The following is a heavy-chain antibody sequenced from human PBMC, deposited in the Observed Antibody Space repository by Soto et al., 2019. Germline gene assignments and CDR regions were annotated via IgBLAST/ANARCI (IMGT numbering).Heavy chain of an antibody. CDR3: ARSSLTYYYDSSGYYRRSEYFDY. Sequence: SETLSLTCAVYGGSFSGYYWSWIRQPPGKGLEWIGEINHSGSTNYNPSLKSRVTISVDTSKNQFSLKLSSVTAADTAVYYCARSSLTYYYDSSGYYRRSEYFDYWGQGTLVTVSS. V-gene: IGHV4-34*01. J-gene: IGHJ4*02. CDR1: GGSFSGYY. D-gene: IGHD3-22*01. CDR2: INHSGST.